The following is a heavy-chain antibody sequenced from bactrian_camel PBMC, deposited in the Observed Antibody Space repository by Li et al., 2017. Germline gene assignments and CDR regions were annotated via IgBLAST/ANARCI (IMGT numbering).Heavy chain of an antibody. CDR1: EYIFRTCG. Sequence: HVQLVESGGGSVQAGGSLKLSCAASEYIFRTCGLAWYRQASGKELDLVASISYDGTIKYADFAKGRFTISQDNAKNVLYLQMNNLKPEDTAMYYCAADESCTVVRNKINVWWGLYPHWGQGTQVTGS. CDR3: AADESCTVVRNKINVWWGLYPH. CDR2: ISYDGTI. D-gene: IGHD6*01. V-gene: IGHV3S53*01. J-gene: IGHJ4*01.